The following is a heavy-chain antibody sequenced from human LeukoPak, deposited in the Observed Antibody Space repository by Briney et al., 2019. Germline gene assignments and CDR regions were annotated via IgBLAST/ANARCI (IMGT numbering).Heavy chain of an antibody. CDR3: ARDPRGSSSWSNFDY. Sequence: ASVKVCCKASGYTFTISDINWVRQATGQGLAWMGWMNPNSGNTGYAQKFQGRVTITRNTSINTAYMELSSVRSEDTAVYYCARDPRGSSSWSNFDYWGQGTLVTVSS. D-gene: IGHD6-13*01. V-gene: IGHV1-8*03. CDR2: MNPNSGNT. J-gene: IGHJ4*02. CDR1: GYTFTISD.